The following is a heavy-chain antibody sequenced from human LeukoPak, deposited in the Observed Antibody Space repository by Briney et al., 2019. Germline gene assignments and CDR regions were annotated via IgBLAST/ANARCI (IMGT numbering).Heavy chain of an antibody. J-gene: IGHJ4*02. Sequence: GESLRLSCAASGLTFSRYSMLWVRQAPGKGLQWVSYISSSGSTIYYADPVQGRFTISRDNARNALFLQMSNLGVDDTAVYYCARGSFHYSPFFWGQGNLVTVSS. CDR1: GLTFSRYS. D-gene: IGHD2-21*01. CDR3: ARGSFHYSPFF. V-gene: IGHV3-48*01. CDR2: ISSSGSTI.